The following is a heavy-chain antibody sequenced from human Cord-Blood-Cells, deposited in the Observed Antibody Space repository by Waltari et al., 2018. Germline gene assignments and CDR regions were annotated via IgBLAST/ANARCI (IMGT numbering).Heavy chain of an antibody. Sequence: QLQLQESGPGLVKPSETLSLTCTVSGGSISSSSYYWGWSRQPPGTGLEWIGSIYYSGSTYYNPSLKSRVTISVDTSKNQFSLKLSSVTAADTAVYYCARLPGLGGGSGSYYNAFDIWGQGTMVTVSS. CDR3: ARLPGLGGGSGSYYNAFDI. CDR2: IYYSGST. D-gene: IGHD3-10*01. V-gene: IGHV4-39*01. CDR1: GGSISSSSYY. J-gene: IGHJ3*02.